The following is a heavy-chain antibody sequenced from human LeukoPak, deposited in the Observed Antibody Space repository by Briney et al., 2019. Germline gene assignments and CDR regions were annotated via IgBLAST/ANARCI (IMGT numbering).Heavy chain of an antibody. J-gene: IGHJ4*02. CDR2: IYYSGST. D-gene: IGHD5-24*01. V-gene: IGHV4-39*07. CDR1: GGSISSSSYY. CDR3: ARDLRRDGYRSDFDY. Sequence: SETLSLTCAVSGGSISSSSYYWGWIRQPPGKGLEWIGSIYYSGSTYYNPSLKSRVTISVDTSKNQFSLKLSSVTAADTAVYYCARDLRRDGYRSDFDYWGQGTLVTVSS.